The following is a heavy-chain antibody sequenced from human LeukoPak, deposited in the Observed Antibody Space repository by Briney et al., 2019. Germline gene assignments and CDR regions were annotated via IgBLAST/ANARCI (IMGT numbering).Heavy chain of an antibody. CDR3: AKDSYDRSGYYYYFAY. V-gene: IGHV3-30*18. CDR1: GFTFSSSG. D-gene: IGHD3-22*01. CDR2: ISYDGSNK. Sequence: PGRSLRLSCAASGFTFSSSGMHWVRQAPGKGLEWVAVISYDGSNKYYADSVKGRFTISRDNSKNTLYLQMNSLRAGDTAVYYCAKDSYDRSGYYYYFAYWGQGTQVTVSS. J-gene: IGHJ4*02.